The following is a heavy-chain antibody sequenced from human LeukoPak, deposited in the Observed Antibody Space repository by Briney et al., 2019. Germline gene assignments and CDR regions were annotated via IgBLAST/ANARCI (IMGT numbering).Heavy chain of an antibody. J-gene: IGHJ5*02. CDR1: GGSISSYY. Sequence: SETLSLTCTVSGGSISSYYWSWIRQPPGKGLEWIGYIYYSGSTNYNPSLKSRVTISVDTSKNQFSLKLSSVTAADTAVYYRARDGVYYGSGANWFDPWGQGTLVTVSS. CDR2: IYYSGST. V-gene: IGHV4-59*01. CDR3: ARDGVYYGSGANWFDP. D-gene: IGHD3-10*01.